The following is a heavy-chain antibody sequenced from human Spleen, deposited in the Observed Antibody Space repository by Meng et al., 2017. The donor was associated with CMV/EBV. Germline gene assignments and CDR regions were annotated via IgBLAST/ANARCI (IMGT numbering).Heavy chain of an antibody. CDR1: SISRTSW. J-gene: IGHJ5*02. CDR2: IHHSGST. D-gene: IGHD3-10*01. CDR3: ARRSVMITMVRGVRFDP. Sequence: SISRTSWWSCVRQPPGTGLELIGEIHHSGSTNYNPSLTSRVTISVATSQNPSSLKLSSVTAADTAVYYCARRSVMITMVRGVRFDPWGQGTLVTVSS. V-gene: IGHV4-4*02.